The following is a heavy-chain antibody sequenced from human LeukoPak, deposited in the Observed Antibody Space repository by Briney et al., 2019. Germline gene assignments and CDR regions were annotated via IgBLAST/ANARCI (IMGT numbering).Heavy chain of an antibody. J-gene: IGHJ4*02. CDR1: GYTFASFG. CDR3: ATFTPYSSSPYYFDY. CDR2: INTHNGNT. Sequence: ASVKVSCKASGYTFASFGITWVRQAPGQGLEWMGWINTHNGNTNYAQKLQGRVTMTTDTSTSTAYMELRSLRSDDTAVYYCATFTPYSSSPYYFDYWGQGTLVTVSS. V-gene: IGHV1-18*01. D-gene: IGHD6-6*01.